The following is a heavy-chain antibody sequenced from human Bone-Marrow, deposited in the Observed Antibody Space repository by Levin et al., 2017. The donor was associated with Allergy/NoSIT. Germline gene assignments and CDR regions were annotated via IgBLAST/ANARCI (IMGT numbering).Heavy chain of an antibody. D-gene: IGHD5-12*01. Sequence: ASVKVSCKASGFTFSSSSVQWLRQARGQRLEWIGWIVVATGKADYAQKFQERVTITRDRSTTTVNMELTSLTSEDTAVYYCAADLYSGSDSPDFWGQGTLVTVSP. V-gene: IGHV1-58*01. CDR3: AADLYSGSDSPDF. CDR1: GFTFSSSS. J-gene: IGHJ4*02. CDR2: IVVATGKA.